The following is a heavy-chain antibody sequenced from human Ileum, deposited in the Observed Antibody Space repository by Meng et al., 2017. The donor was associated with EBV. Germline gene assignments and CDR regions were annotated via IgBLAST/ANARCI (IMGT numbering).Heavy chain of an antibody. V-gene: IGHV4-4*02. J-gene: IGHJ4*02. CDR2: VYHRGDT. Sequence: QGQLQESGPGSVKPSGTLFLTCTVSGDSISSDIWWSWVRQPPGKGLEWIGEVYHRGDTNYNPSLKSRVDISVDKSKNQFYLSLFSVTAADTAVYYCGRDQGRELINHWGQGTLVTVSS. CDR1: GDSISSDIW. CDR3: GRDQGRELINH. D-gene: IGHD1-7*01.